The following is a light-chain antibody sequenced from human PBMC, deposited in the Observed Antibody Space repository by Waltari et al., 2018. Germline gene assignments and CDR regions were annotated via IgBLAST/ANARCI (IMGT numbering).Light chain of an antibody. V-gene: IGLV2-23*01. Sequence: QSAPSQPASVSGSPGQSITISCTGTSSDVETYNLVSWYQHHPGKAPKLLIYEGDTRPSGVFIRFSGAKSGNTASLTISGLQAEDECDYYCCSYAGGFGFLFGTGTKVTV. CDR3: CSYAGGFGFL. J-gene: IGLJ1*01. CDR2: EGD. CDR1: SSDVETYNL.